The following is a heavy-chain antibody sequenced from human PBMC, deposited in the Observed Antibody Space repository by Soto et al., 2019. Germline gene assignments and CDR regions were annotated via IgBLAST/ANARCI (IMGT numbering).Heavy chain of an antibody. Sequence: ASVKVSWKASGYTFTSYAMHWVRQAPGQGLEWMGWISAYNGNTNYAQKLQGRVTMTTDTSTSTAYMELRSLRSDDTAVYYCARDTLTSDYDFWSGYQNWFDPWGQGTLVTVSS. J-gene: IGHJ5*02. CDR3: ARDTLTSDYDFWSGYQNWFDP. V-gene: IGHV1-18*01. CDR1: GYTFTSYA. D-gene: IGHD3-3*01. CDR2: ISAYNGNT.